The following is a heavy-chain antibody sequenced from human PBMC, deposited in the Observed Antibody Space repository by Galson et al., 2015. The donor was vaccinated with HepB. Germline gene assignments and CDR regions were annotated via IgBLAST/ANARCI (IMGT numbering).Heavy chain of an antibody. D-gene: IGHD4-23*01. CDR1: GFTFSSYG. J-gene: IGHJ4*02. CDR2: ISYDGSNK. V-gene: IGHV3-30*18. CDR3: AKDTYADYGGNFDY. Sequence: SLRLSCAASGFTFSSYGMHWVRQAPGKGLEWVAVISYDGSNKYYADSVKGRFTISRDNSKNTLYLQMNSLRAEDTAVYYCAKDTYADYGGNFDYWGQGTLVTVSS.